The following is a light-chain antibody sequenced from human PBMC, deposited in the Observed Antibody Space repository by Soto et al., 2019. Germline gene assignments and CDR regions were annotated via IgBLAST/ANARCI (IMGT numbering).Light chain of an antibody. Sequence: IGCRHSPKTLSLSQGERATLSCRASQSVGSSYLAWYQQRPGQAPRLLIYGASSRATGIPDRFSGSGSGTDFTLTISGLEPEDFAVYYCQQYGNSRGTFGQGTKVDIK. CDR2: GAS. CDR1: QSVGSSY. J-gene: IGKJ1*01. V-gene: IGKV3-20*01. CDR3: QQYGNSRGT.